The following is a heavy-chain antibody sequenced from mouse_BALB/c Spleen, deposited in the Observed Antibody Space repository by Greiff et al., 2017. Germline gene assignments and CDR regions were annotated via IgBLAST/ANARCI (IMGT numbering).Heavy chain of an antibody. Sequence: QVQLQQPGAELVMPGASVKMSCKASGYTFTDYWMHWVKQRPGQGLEWIGAIDTSDSYTSYNQKFKGKATLTVDESSSTAYMQLSSLTSEDSAVYYCARWITTATDYAMDYWGQGTSVTVSS. D-gene: IGHD1-2*01. V-gene: IGHV1-69*01. J-gene: IGHJ4*01. CDR2: IDTSDSYT. CDR1: GYTFTDYW. CDR3: ARWITTATDYAMDY.